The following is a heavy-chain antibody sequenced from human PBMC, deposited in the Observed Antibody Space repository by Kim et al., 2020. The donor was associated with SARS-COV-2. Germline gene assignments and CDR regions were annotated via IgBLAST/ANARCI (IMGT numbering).Heavy chain of an antibody. CDR3: ARGIEWLRFPHFDY. D-gene: IGHD5-12*01. V-gene: IGHV3-30*01. J-gene: IGHJ4*02. Sequence: AEPGRGPFTIARDNSKTTLYLQMNSLRAEDPAVYYCARGIEWLRFPHFDYWGQGTLVTVSS.